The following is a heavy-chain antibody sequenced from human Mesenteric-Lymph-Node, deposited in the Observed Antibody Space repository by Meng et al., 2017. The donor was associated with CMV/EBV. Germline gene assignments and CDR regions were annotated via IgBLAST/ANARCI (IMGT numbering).Heavy chain of an antibody. CDR2: INHSGST. CDR1: AYSISSGYY. CDR3: ARDAGYCSSTTCYQSGMDV. J-gene: IGHJ6*02. D-gene: IGHD2-2*03. Sequence: SETLSLTCSVSAYSISSGYYWGWIRQPPGKGLEWVGIINHSGSTYYNPSLKSRVTISVDTSKNHFSLKLTSVTAADTAVYYCARDAGYCSSTTCYQSGMDVWGQGTTVTVSS. V-gene: IGHV4-38-2*02.